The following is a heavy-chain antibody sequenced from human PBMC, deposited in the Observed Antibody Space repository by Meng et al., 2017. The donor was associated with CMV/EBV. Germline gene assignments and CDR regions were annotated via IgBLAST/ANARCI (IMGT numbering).Heavy chain of an antibody. J-gene: IGHJ5*02. D-gene: IGHD2-2*02. CDR1: EFTVSSNY. CDR3: AREREGYCNPTSCYNNWFDP. V-gene: IGHV3-66*02. CDR2: IYSGGNT. Sequence: VQLMESGGGLVQPGGYLRISCAASEFTVSSNYMSWVRHAPGKGLEWVSVIYSGGNTXYADSVKGRFTISRDNSKNTLYLQMNSLRAEDTAVYYCAREREGYCNPTSCYNNWFDPWGQGTLVTVAS.